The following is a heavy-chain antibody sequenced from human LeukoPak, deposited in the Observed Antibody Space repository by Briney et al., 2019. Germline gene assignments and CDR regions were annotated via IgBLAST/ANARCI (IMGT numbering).Heavy chain of an antibody. D-gene: IGHD2-21*02. CDR3: ARYPFCGGDCSDWFDP. Sequence: PSETLSLTCAVNRGPFIGYYWSWIRQPPGRGLEWFGETDHSGNTNYNPSLKSRLTISIDPSKNQVSLKLSSVTAADTAVYYCARYPFCGGDCSDWFDPWGQGTLVTVSS. V-gene: IGHV4-34*01. CDR1: RGPFIGYY. J-gene: IGHJ5*02. CDR2: TDHSGNT.